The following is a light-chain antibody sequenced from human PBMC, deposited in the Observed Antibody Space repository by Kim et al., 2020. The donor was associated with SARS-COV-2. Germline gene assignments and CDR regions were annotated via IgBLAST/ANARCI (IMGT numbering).Light chain of an antibody. Sequence: QSALTQPASVSGSPGQSITISCTGTSSDVGGYNYVSWYQQHPGKAPKLMIYEVSNRPSGVSNRFSGSKSGNTASLTISVLQAEDVADYYCSSYTSSSTTVFGGGTQLTVL. J-gene: IGLJ2*01. V-gene: IGLV2-14*01. CDR3: SSYTSSSTTV. CDR1: SSDVGGYNY. CDR2: EVS.